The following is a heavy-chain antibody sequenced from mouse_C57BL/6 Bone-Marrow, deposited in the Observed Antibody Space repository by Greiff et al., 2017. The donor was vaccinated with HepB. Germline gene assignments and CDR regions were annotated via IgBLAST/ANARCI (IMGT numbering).Heavy chain of an antibody. Sequence: QVQLQQSGTVLARPGASVKMSCKTSGYTFTSYWMHWVKQRPGQGLEWIGDIYPGSGSTNYNEKFKSKATLTVDTSSSTAYMQLSSLTSEDSAVYYCARAGYFYAMDYWGQGTSVTVSS. CDR1: GYTFTSYW. CDR3: ARAGYFYAMDY. D-gene: IGHD3-2*02. V-gene: IGHV1-55*01. CDR2: IYPGSGST. J-gene: IGHJ4*01.